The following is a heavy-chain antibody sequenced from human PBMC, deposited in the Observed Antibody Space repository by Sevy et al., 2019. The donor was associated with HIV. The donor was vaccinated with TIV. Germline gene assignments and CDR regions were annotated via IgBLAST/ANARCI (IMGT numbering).Heavy chain of an antibody. V-gene: IGHV3-7*01. D-gene: IGHD3-10*02. J-gene: IGHJ5*01. CDR3: VRVFWDVLVVPAATPSPWLDS. CDR2: IDPRGNER. Sequence: GGSLRLSCAASGFTFDTYWMGWVRQAPGRGLEWVASIDPRGNERDYLDSLKGRFTISTDNAKNPLYLQMHSLKAGDTALYYCVRVFWDVLVVPAATPSPWLDSWGQGTLVTVSS. CDR1: GFTFDTYW.